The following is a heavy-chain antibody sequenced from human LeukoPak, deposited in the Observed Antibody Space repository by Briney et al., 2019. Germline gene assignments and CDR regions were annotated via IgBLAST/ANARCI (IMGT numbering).Heavy chain of an antibody. CDR2: INPNSGGT. CDR3: ARDQSGSSGYSDY. CDR1: GYTFTGYY. J-gene: IGHJ4*02. Sequence: ASVKVSCKASGYTFTGYYMHWVRQAPGQGLERMGWINPNSGGTNYAQKFQGRVTMTRDTSISTAYMELSRLRSDDTAVYYCARDQSGSSGYSDYWGQGTLVTVSS. D-gene: IGHD3-22*01. V-gene: IGHV1-2*02.